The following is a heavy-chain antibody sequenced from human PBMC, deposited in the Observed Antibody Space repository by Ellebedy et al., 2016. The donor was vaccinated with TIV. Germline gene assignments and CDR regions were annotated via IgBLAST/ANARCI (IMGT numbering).Heavy chain of an antibody. D-gene: IGHD5-18*01. Sequence: AASVKVSCKASAYTFTTYAMHWVRQAPGQRLEWMACINAGNGNTKYSQKFQGRVTITRDTSATTVYMELSSLRSEDTAVYYCAKQGEYSYGSPFDYWGQGTLVTVSS. CDR1: AYTFTTYA. J-gene: IGHJ4*02. V-gene: IGHV1-3*01. CDR2: INAGNGNT. CDR3: AKQGEYSYGSPFDY.